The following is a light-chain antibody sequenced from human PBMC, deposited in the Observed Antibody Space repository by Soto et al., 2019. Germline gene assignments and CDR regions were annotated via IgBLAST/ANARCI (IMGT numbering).Light chain of an antibody. CDR3: QQYNSYPLT. J-gene: IGKJ4*01. V-gene: IGKV1-5*03. Sequence: DIQMTQSPSTLSASVGDRVTITCRASQSISSWLAWYQQKPGKAPKVLIYKASTLESGVPSRFSGSGSGTEFTLTIGSLQPGDFATYYCQQYNSYPLTFGGGTKVEIK. CDR1: QSISSW. CDR2: KAS.